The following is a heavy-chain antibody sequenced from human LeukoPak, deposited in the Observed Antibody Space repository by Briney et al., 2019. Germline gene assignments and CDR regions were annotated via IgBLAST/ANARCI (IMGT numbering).Heavy chain of an antibody. J-gene: IGHJ4*02. CDR2: ISGSGGST. D-gene: IGHD3-22*01. Sequence: PGGSLRLSCAASGFTFSSYAMSWVRQAPGKGLEWVSAISGSGGSTYYADSVKGRFTISRDNAKNSLYLQMNSLRAEDTAVYYCAKDVYYYDSSGFDYWGQGTLVTVSS. CDR1: GFTFSSYA. CDR3: AKDVYYYDSSGFDY. V-gene: IGHV3-23*01.